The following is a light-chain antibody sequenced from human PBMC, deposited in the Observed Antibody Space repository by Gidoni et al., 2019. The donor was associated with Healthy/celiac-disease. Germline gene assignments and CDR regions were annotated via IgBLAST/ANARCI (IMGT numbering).Light chain of an antibody. CDR3: QQYYSTPFT. J-gene: IGKJ3*01. V-gene: IGKV4-1*01. CDR2: WAS. CDR1: QSVVYSSNNKNY. Sequence: DIVMTQSPDSLAVSLGERATINCKSSQSVVYSSNNKNYLAWYQQKPGQPPKLLIYWASTRESGVPDRFSGSGSGTDFTLTISSLLAEDVAVYYCQQYYSTPFTFGPXTKVDIK.